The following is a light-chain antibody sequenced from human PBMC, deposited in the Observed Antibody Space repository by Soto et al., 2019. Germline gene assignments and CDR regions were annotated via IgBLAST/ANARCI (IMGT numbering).Light chain of an antibody. CDR3: QQSAGTPS. CDR2: AAS. V-gene: IGKV1-39*01. Sequence: EIRMTQSPSSLSASVGDRVTITCRASQSVSTFLNWYQQKPGKAPQLLIYAASSLEIGVPSSFSGAGSGTDFTLSISSFQPEDSATYYCQQSAGTPSFGQGTQVEI. CDR1: QSVSTF. J-gene: IGKJ1*01.